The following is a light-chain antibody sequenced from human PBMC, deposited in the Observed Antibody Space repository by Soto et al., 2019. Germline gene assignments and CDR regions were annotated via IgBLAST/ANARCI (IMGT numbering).Light chain of an antibody. CDR1: QSISSY. V-gene: IGKV1-39*01. J-gene: IGKJ5*01. Sequence: DIQMTQSPSSLSASVGDRVTITCRASQSISSYLNWYQQKPGKALKLLIYAASSLQSGVPSRFSGSGSGTDFTLTINSLLPEDFATYYCQQSYSTIPFGQGTRLEIK. CDR3: QQSYSTIP. CDR2: AAS.